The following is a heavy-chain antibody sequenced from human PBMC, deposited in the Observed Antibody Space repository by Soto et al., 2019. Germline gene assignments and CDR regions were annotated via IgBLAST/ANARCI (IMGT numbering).Heavy chain of an antibody. J-gene: IGHJ4*02. D-gene: IGHD3-3*01. CDR3: ARGGYDFWSGSRSYQFDY. CDR2: IYYSGST. V-gene: IGHV4-59*01. Sequence: WSWIRQPPVKVLEWIGYIYYSGSTNYNPSLKSRVTISVDTSKNQFSLKLSSVTAADTAVYYCARGGYDFWSGSRSYQFDYWGQGTLVTVSS.